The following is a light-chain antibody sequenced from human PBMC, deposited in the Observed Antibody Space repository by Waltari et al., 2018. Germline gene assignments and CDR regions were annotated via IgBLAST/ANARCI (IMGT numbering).Light chain of an antibody. CDR3: CSYAVSNTRV. J-gene: IGLJ1*01. CDR1: SSDVGGYNY. CDR2: EVS. V-gene: IGLV2-8*01. Sequence: QSALTQPPSASGSPGQSVTISCTGTSSDVGGYNYVSWYHQHPVKAPKLMIYEVSKRPSVVPGRXSGSKSGNTASLTVSGLPAEDEAYYYCCSYAVSNTRVFGTGTKVTVL.